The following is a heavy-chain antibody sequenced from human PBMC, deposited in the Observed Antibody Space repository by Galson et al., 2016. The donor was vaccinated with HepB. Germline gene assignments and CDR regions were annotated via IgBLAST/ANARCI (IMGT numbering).Heavy chain of an antibody. D-gene: IGHD3-10*01. CDR1: GFSFSDSS. CDR2: IRSNADNYAT. Sequence: SLRLSCAASGFSFSDSSMHWVRQASGKGLEWVGRIRSNADNYATAYAASVKGRFIITRDDSKNAAYLQMNSLKTEDTAVYYCAKGGQLFDPWGQGTLVTVSS. CDR3: AKGGQLFDP. V-gene: IGHV3-73*01. J-gene: IGHJ5*01.